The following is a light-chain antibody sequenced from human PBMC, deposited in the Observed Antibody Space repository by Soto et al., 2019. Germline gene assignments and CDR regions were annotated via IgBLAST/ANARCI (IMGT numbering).Light chain of an antibody. V-gene: IGKV1-33*01. CDR2: DAS. J-gene: IGKJ3*01. CDR3: QQYDNLPFT. Sequence: DIQMTQSPSSLSASVGDRVTITCQASQDISNYLNWYQQKPGKAPKLLIYDASNLETGVPSRFSGSGSGTDFIFTISSLQPEDMATYYCQQYDNLPFTFGPGTKGDIK. CDR1: QDISNY.